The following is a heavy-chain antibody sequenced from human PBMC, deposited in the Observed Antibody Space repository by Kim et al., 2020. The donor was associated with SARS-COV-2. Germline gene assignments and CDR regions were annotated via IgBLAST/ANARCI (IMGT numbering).Heavy chain of an antibody. CDR1: GLSISLYW. CDR3: ARDVGVEFDY. Sequence: GGSLRLSCVTSGLSISLYWMTWVRQAPGKGLEWVASIKEDGIEKYYVDSVKGRFTISRDNAQNLLYLELNSLTLEDTAVYYCARDVGVEFDYWGKGTLVTVAS. J-gene: IGHJ4*02. D-gene: IGHD2-2*01. CDR2: IKEDGIEK. V-gene: IGHV3-7*03.